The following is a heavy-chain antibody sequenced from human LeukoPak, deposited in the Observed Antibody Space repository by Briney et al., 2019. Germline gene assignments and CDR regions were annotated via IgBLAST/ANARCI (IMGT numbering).Heavy chain of an antibody. J-gene: IGHJ4*02. Sequence: GGSLRLSCAASGSTFDNYAMHWARRAPGKGLEWVTRISGDTGSIGYADSVKGRFIISRDNDKNFLYLQMNRLRAEDTALYYCAKDIIPVAGTWGYFDYWGQGTLVTVSS. CDR3: AKDIIPVAGTWGYFDY. CDR1: GSTFDNYA. CDR2: ISGDTGSI. D-gene: IGHD6-19*01. V-gene: IGHV3-9*01.